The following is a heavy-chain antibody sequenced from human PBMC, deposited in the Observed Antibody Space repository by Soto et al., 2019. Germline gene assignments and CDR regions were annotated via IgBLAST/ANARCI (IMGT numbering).Heavy chain of an antibody. Sequence: QLQLQESGSRLVKSSETLSLTCAVSGDTISTGGYSWAWIRQPPGKPLEWIGHTYHSGNPSYNPALKTRVIISGEGSKRLFSLKLRSVTAADTAVYYCDRKTYGDNVGYFDPWGQETLVTVSS. CDR3: DRKTYGDNVGYFDP. CDR1: GDTISTGGYS. D-gene: IGHD4-17*01. V-gene: IGHV4-30-2*01. J-gene: IGHJ5*02. CDR2: TYHSGNP.